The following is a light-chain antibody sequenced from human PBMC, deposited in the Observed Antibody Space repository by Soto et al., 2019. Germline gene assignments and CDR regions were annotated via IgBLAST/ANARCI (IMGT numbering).Light chain of an antibody. J-gene: IGLJ2*01. CDR2: EDN. CDR1: SGSIASNY. Sequence: NFMLTQPHSVSESPGKTVTISCTRSSGSIASNYVQWYQQRPGSAPTTVIYEDNQRPSGVPDRFSGSIDSSSNSASLTISGLKTEDEADYYGQSYDSRILYVVFGGGTKLTVL. V-gene: IGLV6-57*04. CDR3: QSYDSRILYVV.